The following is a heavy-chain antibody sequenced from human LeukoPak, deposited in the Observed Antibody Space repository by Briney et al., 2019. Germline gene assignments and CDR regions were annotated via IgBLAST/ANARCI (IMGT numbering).Heavy chain of an antibody. CDR1: GYSISSGYY. Sequence: SETLSLTCTVSGYSISSGYYWGWIRQPPGKGLEWIASIYHSGSTYYNPSLKSRLRMSVDTSKNHFSLHLDSMTGADTAVYYCASLASGRLQHWGQGLLVTVSS. CDR3: ASLASGRLQH. D-gene: IGHD6-19*01. CDR2: IYHSGST. V-gene: IGHV4-38-2*02. J-gene: IGHJ1*01.